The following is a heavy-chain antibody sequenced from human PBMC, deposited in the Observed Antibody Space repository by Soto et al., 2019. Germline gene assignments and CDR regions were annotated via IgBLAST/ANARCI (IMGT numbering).Heavy chain of an antibody. D-gene: IGHD1-20*01. J-gene: IGHJ6*02. V-gene: IGHV1-69*12. CDR2: VIPIFGTA. CDR3: ASRITGSPNSYYGMDV. Sequence: QVQLVQSGAEVKKPGSSVKVSCKASGGTFSSYAINWVRQAPGQGLEWMGGVIPIFGTADYAQKFQGRVTITADESTSTAYMELSRLRSEDTAVYYCASRITGSPNSYYGMDVWGQGTTVTVS. CDR1: GGTFSSYA.